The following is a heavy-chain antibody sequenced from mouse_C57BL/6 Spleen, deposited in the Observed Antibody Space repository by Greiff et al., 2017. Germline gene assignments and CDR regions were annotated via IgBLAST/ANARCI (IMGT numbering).Heavy chain of an antibody. Sequence: VQLQQSGAELVRPGASVKLSCTASGFNIKDDYMHWVKQRPEQGLEWIGWIDPENGDTEYASKFQGKATITADTSSNTAYLQLSSLTSEDTAVYYCTTIYDGYSYLGYWGQGTTLTVSS. J-gene: IGHJ2*01. CDR2: IDPENGDT. D-gene: IGHD2-3*01. V-gene: IGHV14-4*01. CDR1: GFNIKDDY. CDR3: TTIYDGYSYLGY.